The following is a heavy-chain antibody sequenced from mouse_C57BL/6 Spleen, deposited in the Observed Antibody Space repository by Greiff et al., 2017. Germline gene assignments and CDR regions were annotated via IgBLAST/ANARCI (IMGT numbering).Heavy chain of an antibody. Sequence: EVKLMESGPELVKPGASVKISCKASGYSFTDYNMNWVKQSNGKSLEWIGVINPNYGTTSYNQKFKGKATLTVDQSSSTAYMQLNSLTSEDSAVYYCARSRRGSSDWYFDVWGTGTTVTVSS. CDR3: ARSRRGSSDWYFDV. V-gene: IGHV1-39*01. D-gene: IGHD1-1*01. CDR1: GYSFTDYN. J-gene: IGHJ1*03. CDR2: INPNYGTT.